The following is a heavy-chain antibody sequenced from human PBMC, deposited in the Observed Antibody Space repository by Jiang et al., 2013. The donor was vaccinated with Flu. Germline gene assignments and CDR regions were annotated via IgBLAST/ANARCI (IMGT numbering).Heavy chain of an antibody. V-gene: IGHV4-34*01. D-gene: IGHD6-19*01. CDR3: ARGVSTQTGYSSGWYLGFDY. J-gene: IGHJ4*02. CDR2: INHSGST. Sequence: LLKPSETLSLTCAVYGGSFSGYYWSWIRQPPGKGLEWIGEINHSGSTNYNPSLKSRVTISVDTSKNQFSLKLSSVTAADTAVYYCARGVSTQTGYSSGWYLGFDYWGQGTLVTVSS. CDR1: GGSFSGYY.